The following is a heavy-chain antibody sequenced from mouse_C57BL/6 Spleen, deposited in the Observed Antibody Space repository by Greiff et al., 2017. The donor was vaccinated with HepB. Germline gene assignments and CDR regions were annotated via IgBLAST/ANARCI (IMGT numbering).Heavy chain of an antibody. J-gene: IGHJ2*01. Sequence: EVQLQQSGPELVKPGASVKISCKASGYTFTDYYMNWVKQSHGKSLEWIGDINPNNGGTSYNQKFKGKATLTVDKSSSTAYMELRSLTSEDSAVYYCARSEWLLPDYWGQGTTLTVSS. D-gene: IGHD2-3*01. CDR1: GYTFTDYY. CDR3: ARSEWLLPDY. V-gene: IGHV1-26*01. CDR2: INPNNGGT.